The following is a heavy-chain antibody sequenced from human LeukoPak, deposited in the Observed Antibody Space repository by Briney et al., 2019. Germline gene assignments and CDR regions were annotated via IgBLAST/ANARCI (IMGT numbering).Heavy chain of an antibody. V-gene: IGHV3-20*04. CDR1: GFTFDDYG. D-gene: IGHD1-26*01. CDR2: INWNGGST. Sequence: PGGSLRLSCAASGFTFDDYGMRWVRQAPGKGVEWVSGINWNGGSTGYADSVKGRFTISRDNAKNSLYLQMNSLRAKDTALYSCARNERTGWELLDHDAFDIWGQGTMVTVSS. J-gene: IGHJ3*02. CDR3: ARNERTGWELLDHDAFDI.